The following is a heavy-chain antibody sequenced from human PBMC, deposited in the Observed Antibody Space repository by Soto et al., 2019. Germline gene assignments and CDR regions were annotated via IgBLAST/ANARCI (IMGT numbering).Heavy chain of an antibody. Sequence: GASVKVSGKASGYTFTSYGFSWVRQAPGQGLEWMGWISAYNGNTNYAQKLQGRVTMTIDTSTSTAYMELRSLRSDDTAVYYCARQXSESSXXKMGYYXXXMDVXGKGTTVTVSS. CDR1: GYTFTSYG. V-gene: IGHV1-18*01. J-gene: IGHJ6*04. CDR3: ARQXSESSXXKMGYYXXXMDV. D-gene: IGHD2-8*01. CDR2: ISAYNGNT.